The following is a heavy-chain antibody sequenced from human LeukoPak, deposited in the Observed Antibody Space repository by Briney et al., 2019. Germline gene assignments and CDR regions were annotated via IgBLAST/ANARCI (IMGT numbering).Heavy chain of an antibody. V-gene: IGHV3-33*01. J-gene: IGHJ4*02. CDR2: IWYDGSNK. D-gene: IGHD2-2*01. CDR1: GFTFSSYG. CDR3: AREYCSSTSCSYYFDY. Sequence: PGGSLRLSCAASGFTFSSYGMHWVRQAPGKGLEWVAVIWYDGSNKYYADSVKGRFTISRDNSKNTLYLQMNSLRAEDTAVYYCAREYCSSTSCSYYFDYWGQGTLVTVSS.